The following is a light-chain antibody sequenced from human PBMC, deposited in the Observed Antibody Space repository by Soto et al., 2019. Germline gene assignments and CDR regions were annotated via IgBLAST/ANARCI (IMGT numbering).Light chain of an antibody. J-gene: IGLJ1*01. V-gene: IGLV2-14*01. Sequence: QSALTQPASVSGSPGQSITISCTGTSSDVGGYNYVSWYQQHPGKAPKLMIYDVSNRPSGVSSRFSGSKSGDTASLTISGLQAEDEADYYCSSYTSSSTPLVFGTGTKLTVL. CDR3: SSYTSSSTPLV. CDR1: SSDVGGYNY. CDR2: DVS.